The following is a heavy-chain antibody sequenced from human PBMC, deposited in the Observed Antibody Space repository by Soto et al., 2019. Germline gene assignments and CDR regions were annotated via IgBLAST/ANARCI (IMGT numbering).Heavy chain of an antibody. D-gene: IGHD6-13*01. CDR1: GGTFSSYT. CDR3: ASPGHSSSWYYFDY. V-gene: IGHV1-69*02. CDR2: IIPILGIA. J-gene: IGHJ4*02. Sequence: VASVKVSCKASGGTFSSYTISWVRQAPGQGLEWMGRIIPILGIANYAQKFQGRVTITADKSTSTAYMELSSLRSEDTAVYYCASPGHSSSWYYFDYWGQGTLVTVSS.